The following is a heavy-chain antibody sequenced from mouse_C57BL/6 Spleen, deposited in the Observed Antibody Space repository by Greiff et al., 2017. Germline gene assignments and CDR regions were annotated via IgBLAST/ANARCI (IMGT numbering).Heavy chain of an antibody. CDR3: ARQTGTGDCFDY. V-gene: IGHV5-6*02. CDR1: GFTFSSYG. Sequence: DVMLVESGGDLVKPGGSLKLSCAASGFTFSSYGLSWVRQTPDKRLELVATISSGGSYTYFADRVKGRFTISRVNAKNTLYLQMSSLKSEDTAMYYCARQTGTGDCFDYWGQGTTLTVSS. J-gene: IGHJ2*01. CDR2: ISSGGSYT. D-gene: IGHD4-1*01.